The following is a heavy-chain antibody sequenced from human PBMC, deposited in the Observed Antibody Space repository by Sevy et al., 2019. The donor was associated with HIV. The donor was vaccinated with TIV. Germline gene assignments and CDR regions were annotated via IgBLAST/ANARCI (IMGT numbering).Heavy chain of an antibody. CDR2: TRNKADGYTT. V-gene: IGHV3-72*01. CDR3: ATHAGIAAAGRVFDY. D-gene: IGHD6-13*01. J-gene: IGHJ4*02. CDR1: GFTFSDHY. Sequence: RGSLRLSCVASGFTFSDHYMEWVRQAPGKGLERVGRTRNKADGYTTEYAASVKGRFTISRDESKNSLYVQMNSLKAADPAVYYCATHAGIAAAGRVFDYWGQGTLVIVSS.